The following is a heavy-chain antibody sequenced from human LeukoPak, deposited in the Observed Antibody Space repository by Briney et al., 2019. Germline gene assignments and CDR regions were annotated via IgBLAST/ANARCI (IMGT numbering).Heavy chain of an antibody. D-gene: IGHD6-13*01. J-gene: IGHJ4*02. V-gene: IGHV3-30-3*01. CDR1: GFTFSSHA. CDR2: ISYDGSNK. Sequence: GGSLRLSCAASGFTFSSHALHWVRQAPGKGLEWVAVISYDGSNKFYADSVKGRFTISRDNSKNTLYLQMNSLRAVDTALYYCARNFGPYSNILYSLDYWGQGTLVTVSS. CDR3: ARNFGPYSNILYSLDY.